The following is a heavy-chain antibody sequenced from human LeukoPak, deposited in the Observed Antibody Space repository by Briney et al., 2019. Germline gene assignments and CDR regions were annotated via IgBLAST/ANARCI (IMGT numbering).Heavy chain of an antibody. D-gene: IGHD4/OR15-4a*01. Sequence: GRSLRLSCAAFGFSFSSYSMNWVRQAPEKGLEWVSSISSGSYYIYYADSVKGRFTVSRDNAKNSLFLQLNSLSAEDSAVYYCARDRTTMARAGAFDMWGQGTVVTVSS. CDR1: GFSFSSYS. V-gene: IGHV3-21*01. J-gene: IGHJ3*02. CDR2: ISSGSYYI. CDR3: ARDRTTMARAGAFDM.